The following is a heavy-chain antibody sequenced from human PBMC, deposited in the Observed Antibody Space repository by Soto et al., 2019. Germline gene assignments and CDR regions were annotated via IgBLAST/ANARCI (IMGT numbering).Heavy chain of an antibody. J-gene: IGHJ5*02. CDR1: GGSISSYY. V-gene: IGHV4-4*07. D-gene: IGHD6-13*01. CDR3: ARDRLLGIAAAVTTFDP. CDR2: IYTSGST. Sequence: PSETLSLTCTVSGGSISSYYWSWIRQPAGKGLEWIGRIYTSGSTNYNPSLKSRVTMSVDTSKNQFSLKLSSVTAADTAVYYCARDRLLGIAAAVTTFDPWGQGTLVTVSS.